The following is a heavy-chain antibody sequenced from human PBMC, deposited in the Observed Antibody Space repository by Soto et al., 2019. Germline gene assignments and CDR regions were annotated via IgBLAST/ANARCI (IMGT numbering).Heavy chain of an antibody. CDR2: IYYSGST. Sequence: SETLSLTCTVSGGSISSSSYYWGWIRQPPGKGLEWIGSIYYSGSTYYNPSLKSRVTISVDTSKNQFSLKLSSVTAADTAVYYCAVAPSDYYYGMDVWGQGTTVTVSS. J-gene: IGHJ6*02. D-gene: IGHD5-12*01. CDR1: GGSISSSSYY. V-gene: IGHV4-39*01. CDR3: AVAPSDYYYGMDV.